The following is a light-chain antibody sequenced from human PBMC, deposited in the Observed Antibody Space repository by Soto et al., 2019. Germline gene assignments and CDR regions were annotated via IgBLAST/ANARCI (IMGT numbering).Light chain of an antibody. CDR3: QQYNSYWT. CDR1: QSISVW. V-gene: IGKV1-5*03. Sequence: DIQMTQSPSTLSASVGDRVTITCRASQSISVWLAWYQQKAGKAPNLLIYKASRLESGVPSRFSGSGSETEFTLTISGLQPGDFATYYCQQYNSYWTFGQGTKVDI. CDR2: KAS. J-gene: IGKJ1*01.